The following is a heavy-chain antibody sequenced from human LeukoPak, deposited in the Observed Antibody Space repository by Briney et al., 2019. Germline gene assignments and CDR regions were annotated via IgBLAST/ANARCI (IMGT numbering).Heavy chain of an antibody. D-gene: IGHD3-10*02. CDR2: IYYSGST. CDR3: AILMFGQPPLSINNWFEP. V-gene: IGHV4-59*01. J-gene: IGHJ5*02. Sequence: SETLSLTCTVSGGSIRRYYWICLRQPPGKGLEWIGYIYYSGSTNYNPSLKSRVTISVDTSKNQFSPKLSSVTAAGAAVYYCAILMFGQPPLSINNWFEPWGQGTLVTVSS. CDR1: GGSIRRYY.